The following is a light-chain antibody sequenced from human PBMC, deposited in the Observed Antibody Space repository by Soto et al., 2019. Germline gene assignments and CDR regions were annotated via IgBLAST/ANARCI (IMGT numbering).Light chain of an antibody. Sequence: QSALTQPASVSGSPGQSITISCTGTSGDIGGYNYVSWYQQHPGKAPKLMIYDVSDRPSGVSNRFSGSKSGNTASLTISGLRAEAEADYYCSSYTTSNTLLFGGGTKLTVL. CDR2: DVS. CDR3: SSYTTSNTLL. J-gene: IGLJ2*01. V-gene: IGLV2-14*01. CDR1: SGDIGGYNY.